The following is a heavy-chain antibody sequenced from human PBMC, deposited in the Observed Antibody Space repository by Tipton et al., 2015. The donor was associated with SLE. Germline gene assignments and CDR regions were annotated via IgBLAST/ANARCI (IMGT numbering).Heavy chain of an antibody. CDR3: ARWIPLTGINV. Sequence: TLSLTCSVSGGSIRDYPYRWAWIRQSPGKGLEWIGSISYSGRTYYNPSLKSRVTISHDTSKNQFSLKLTSVTAADTAVYYCARWIPLTGINVWGQGATVTVSS. V-gene: IGHV4-39*01. CDR1: GGSIRDYPYR. CDR2: ISYSGRT. D-gene: IGHD5-18*01. J-gene: IGHJ6*02.